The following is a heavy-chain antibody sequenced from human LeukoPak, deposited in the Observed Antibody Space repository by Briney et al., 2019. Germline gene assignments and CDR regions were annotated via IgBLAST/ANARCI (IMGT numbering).Heavy chain of an antibody. J-gene: IGHJ6*02. Sequence: ASVKVSCKASGYTFTSYGISWVRQAPGQGLEWMGWISAYNGNTNYAQKLQGRVTMTTDTSTGTAYMELRSLRSDDTAVYYCARDFRLYCSSTSCPGYYYYGMDVWGQGTTVTVSS. V-gene: IGHV1-18*01. CDR3: ARDFRLYCSSTSCPGYYYYGMDV. CDR2: ISAYNGNT. D-gene: IGHD2-2*01. CDR1: GYTFTSYG.